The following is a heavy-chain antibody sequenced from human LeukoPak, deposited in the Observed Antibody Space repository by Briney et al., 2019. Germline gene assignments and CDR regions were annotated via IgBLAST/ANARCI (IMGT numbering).Heavy chain of an antibody. V-gene: IGHV4-59*01. Sequence: PETLSLTCTVSGDSISSYYWSWIRQPPGKGLEWIGYIYYSGSTNYNPSLKSRVTISVDTSKNQFSLKLSSVTAADTAVYYCARVGCSGGSCYGALDFDYWGQGTLVTVSS. D-gene: IGHD2-15*01. CDR2: IYYSGST. J-gene: IGHJ4*02. CDR1: GDSISSYY. CDR3: ARVGCSGGSCYGALDFDY.